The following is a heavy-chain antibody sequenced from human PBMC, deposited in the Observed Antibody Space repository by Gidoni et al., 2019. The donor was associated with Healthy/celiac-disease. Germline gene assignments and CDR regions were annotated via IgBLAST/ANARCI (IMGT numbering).Heavy chain of an antibody. CDR3: ARGVGGDSSSWYRRRVYWYFDL. Sequence: QVQLQPWGAGLLKPSETLSLTCAVSGGSFSGYSWSWIRQPPGKGLEWIGEINHSGSTNYNPALKSRVTISVDTSKNQFSLKLSSVTAADTAVYYCARGVGGDSSSWYRRRVYWYFDLWGRGTLVTVSS. J-gene: IGHJ2*01. CDR1: GGSFSGYS. V-gene: IGHV4-34*01. CDR2: INHSGST. D-gene: IGHD6-13*01.